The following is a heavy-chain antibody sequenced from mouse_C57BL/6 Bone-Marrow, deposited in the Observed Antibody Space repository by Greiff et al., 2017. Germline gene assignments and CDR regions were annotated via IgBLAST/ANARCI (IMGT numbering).Heavy chain of an antibody. V-gene: IGHV1-5*01. J-gene: IGHJ2*01. Sequence: EVKLVESGTVLARPGASVKMSCKTSGYTFTSYWMHWVKQRPGQGLEWIGAIYPGNSDTSYNQKFKGKAKLTAGTSASTAYMELSSLTNEDSAVYYCTRNHVGYYYWGQGTTLTVSS. CDR3: TRNHVGYYY. CDR1: GYTFTSYW. CDR2: IYPGNSDT. D-gene: IGHD2-3*01.